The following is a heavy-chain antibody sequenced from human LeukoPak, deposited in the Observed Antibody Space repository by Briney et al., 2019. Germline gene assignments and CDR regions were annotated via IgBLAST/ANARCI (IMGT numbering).Heavy chain of an antibody. CDR1: GGSISSGGYY. CDR2: IYYSGST. CDR3: ARDDSSSWHQIDC. D-gene: IGHD6-13*01. V-gene: IGHV4-31*03. J-gene: IGHJ4*02. Sequence: SSETLSLTCTVSGGSISSGGYYWSWIRQHPGKGLEWIGYIYYSGSTYYNPSLKSRVTISVDTSKNQFSLKLSSVTAADTAVYYCARDDSSSWHQIDCWGQGTLVTVSS.